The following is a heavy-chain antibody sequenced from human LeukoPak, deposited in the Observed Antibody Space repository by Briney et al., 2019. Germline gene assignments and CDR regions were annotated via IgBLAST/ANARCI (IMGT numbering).Heavy chain of an antibody. CDR2: IYYSGST. Sequence: SETLSLTCTVSGGSISSYYWSWIRQPPGKGLEWIGYIYYSGSTNYNPSLKSRVTISVDTSKNQFSLKLSSVTAADTAAYYCARRLKGWLQPPGAYFDYWGQGTLVTVSS. J-gene: IGHJ4*02. CDR3: ARRLKGWLQPPGAYFDY. D-gene: IGHD5-24*01. CDR1: GGSISSYY. V-gene: IGHV4-59*12.